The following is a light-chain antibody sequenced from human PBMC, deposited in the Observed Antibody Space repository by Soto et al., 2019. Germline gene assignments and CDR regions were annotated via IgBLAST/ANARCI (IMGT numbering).Light chain of an antibody. J-gene: IGLJ3*02. Sequence: QSALTQPASVSWSPGQSITISCTGTSSYVGTYNYVSWYQHRPGKAPKLMIYDVSYRPSGVSNRFSGSKSANTASLTISGLQAEDEADYYCSSYTTSNTQVFGGGTKVTVL. CDR2: DVS. V-gene: IGLV2-14*01. CDR3: SSYTTSNTQV. CDR1: SSYVGTYNY.